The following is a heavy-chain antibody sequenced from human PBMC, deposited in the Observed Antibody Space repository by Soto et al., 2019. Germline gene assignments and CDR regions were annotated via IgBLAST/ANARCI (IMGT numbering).Heavy chain of an antibody. D-gene: IGHD6-19*01. CDR1: GFTFTTYW. CDR2: IKQDGSEK. V-gene: IGHV3-7*05. CDR3: VRGLFSSTY. Sequence: GGSLRLSCVASGFTFTTYWMTWVRQAPGKGLEWVANIKQDGSEKYYVDSVKGRFTISRDNAKNSVHLQMSSLRVEDTAVYYCVRGLFSSTYWGQGTLVTVSS. J-gene: IGHJ4*02.